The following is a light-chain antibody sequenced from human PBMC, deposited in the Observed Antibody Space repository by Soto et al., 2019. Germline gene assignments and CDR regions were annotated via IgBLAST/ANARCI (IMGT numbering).Light chain of an antibody. J-gene: IGLJ1*01. V-gene: IGLV2-14*01. CDR3: SSYSSSSTLLYV. Sequence: QSALTQPASVSGSPGQSITISCTGNSSDVGGYNYVSWYQQHPGKAPKLMIYDVSNRPSGVSNRFSGSKSGTTASLTISGIQAEDEADYCCSSYSSSSTLLYVFGTGTKLTVL. CDR1: SSDVGGYNY. CDR2: DVS.